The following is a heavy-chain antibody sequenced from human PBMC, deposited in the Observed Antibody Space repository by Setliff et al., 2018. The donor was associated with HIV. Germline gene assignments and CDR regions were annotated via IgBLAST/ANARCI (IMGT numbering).Heavy chain of an antibody. J-gene: IGHJ6*03. Sequence: ASVKVSCKAFGYTFSTNAIHWVRQAPGQRLEWMGYINAGDDNTRYSEKFQGRVTITRDTSANTAYMELSSLRSEDTAVYYCARGSGSYYNEVYYYYYMDVWGKGTTVTRLL. V-gene: IGHV1-3*01. CDR2: INAGDDNT. D-gene: IGHD3-10*01. CDR1: GYTFSTNA. CDR3: ARGSGSYYNEVYYYYYMDV.